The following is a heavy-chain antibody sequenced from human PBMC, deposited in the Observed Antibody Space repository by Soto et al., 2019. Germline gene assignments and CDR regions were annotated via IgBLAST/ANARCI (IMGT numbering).Heavy chain of an antibody. V-gene: IGHV4-61*01. CDR3: ASATSPELRYFDWLLYEAYYFDY. CDR2: IYYSGST. D-gene: IGHD3-9*01. Sequence: TSETLSLTCTVSGGSVSSGSYYWSWIRQPPGKGLEWIGYIYYSGSTNYNPSLKSRVTISVDTSKNQFSLKLSSVTAADTAVYYCASATSPELRYFDWLLYEAYYFDYWGQGTLVTVSS. CDR1: GGSVSSGSYY. J-gene: IGHJ4*02.